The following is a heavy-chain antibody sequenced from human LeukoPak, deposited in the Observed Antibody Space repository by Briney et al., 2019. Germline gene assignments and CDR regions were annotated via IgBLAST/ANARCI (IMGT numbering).Heavy chain of an antibody. V-gene: IGHV3-23*01. CDR1: GFTFSSYA. J-gene: IGHJ4*02. CDR2: ISGSGGST. Sequence: SGRSLRLSCAASGFTFSSYAMSWVRQTPGKGLEWVSAISGSGGSTYYADSVKGRFTISRDNSKNTLYLQMNSLRAEDTAVYYCATGIVVVTREVTVPDDYWGQGTLVTVSS. D-gene: IGHD2-21*02. CDR3: ATGIVVVTREVTVPDDY.